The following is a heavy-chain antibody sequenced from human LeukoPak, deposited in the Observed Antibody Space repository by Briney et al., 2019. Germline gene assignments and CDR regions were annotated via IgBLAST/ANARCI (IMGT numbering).Heavy chain of an antibody. D-gene: IGHD4-17*01. CDR1: GFTFSSYA. CDR2: ISYDGSNK. J-gene: IGHJ1*01. CDR3: AKDLEPDYGDYLYFQH. V-gene: IGHV3-30-3*01. Sequence: PGRSLRLSCAASGFTFSSYAMHWVRQAPGKGLEWVAVISYDGSNKYYADSVKGRFTISRDNPKNTLYLQMNSLRAEDTALYYCAKDLEPDYGDYLYFQHWGQGTLVTVSS.